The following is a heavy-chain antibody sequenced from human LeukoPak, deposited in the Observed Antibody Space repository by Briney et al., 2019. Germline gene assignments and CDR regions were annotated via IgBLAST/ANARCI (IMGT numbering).Heavy chain of an antibody. V-gene: IGHV3-15*07. CDR1: GFTFSNAW. Sequence: PGGSLRLSCAASGFTFSNAWMNWVRQAPGKGLECVGRIRRNSDGGTIDYAAPVKGRFALSRDDSKNTLYLHMSSLQTEDTAVYYCATDFYDTTWGQGTLVTVSS. J-gene: IGHJ5*02. CDR2: IRRNSDGGTI. CDR3: ATDFYDTT. D-gene: IGHD3-22*01.